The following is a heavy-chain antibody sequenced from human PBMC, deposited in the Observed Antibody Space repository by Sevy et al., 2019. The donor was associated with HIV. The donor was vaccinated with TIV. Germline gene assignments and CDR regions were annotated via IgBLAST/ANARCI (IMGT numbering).Heavy chain of an antibody. Sequence: GGSLRLSRAASGFTFSSYWMSWVRQAPGKGLEWVANIKQDGSEKYDVDSVKGRFTISRDNVKNSLYLQMNSLRAEDTAVYYCARDAGHGDYGFDPWGQGTLVTVSS. CDR2: IKQDGSEK. J-gene: IGHJ5*02. CDR3: ARDAGHGDYGFDP. V-gene: IGHV3-7*03. D-gene: IGHD4-17*01. CDR1: GFTFSSYW.